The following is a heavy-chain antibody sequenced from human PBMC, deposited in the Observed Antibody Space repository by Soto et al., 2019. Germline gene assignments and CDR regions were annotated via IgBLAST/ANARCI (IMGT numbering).Heavy chain of an antibody. V-gene: IGHV1-69*06. D-gene: IGHD4-17*01. CDR1: GGTFSSYA. CDR2: IIPIFGTA. CDR3: ARWYGKVTTNWYCDI. J-gene: IGHJ2*01. Sequence: SVKVSCKASGGTFSSYAISWVRQAPGQGLEWMGGIIPIFGTANSAQKFQGRVTITADKSTSTAYMELSSLRSENTAVYYGARWYGKVTTNWYCDIWGRGTLFTASS.